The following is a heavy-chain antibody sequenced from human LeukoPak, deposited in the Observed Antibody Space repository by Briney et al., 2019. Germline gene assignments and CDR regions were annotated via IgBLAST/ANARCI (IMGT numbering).Heavy chain of an antibody. CDR2: IHSSGTT. Sequence: SETLSLTRTVSGVSMNYYFWNWIRQPAGEGLQWIGRIHSSGTTNYNPSLKSRVTMSIDMSKNQFSLRLTSVTAADTAVYYCARRPGYSSGWYAPSGFDYWGQGTLVTVSS. J-gene: IGHJ4*02. D-gene: IGHD6-19*01. V-gene: IGHV4-4*07. CDR1: GVSMNYYF. CDR3: ARRPGYSSGWYAPSGFDY.